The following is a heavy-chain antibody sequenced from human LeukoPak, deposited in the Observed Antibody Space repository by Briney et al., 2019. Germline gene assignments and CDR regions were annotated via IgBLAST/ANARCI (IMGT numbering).Heavy chain of an antibody. D-gene: IGHD3-16*02. V-gene: IGHV4-39*07. J-gene: IGHJ4*02. CDR3: ARKQAHDYVWGSYRPVGCFDY. CDR2: IHYSGST. Sequence: SETLSLTCTVSGGSISSSSYYWGWIRQPPGKGLEWIGSIHYSGSTNYNPSLKSRVTISVDTSKNQFSLKLSSVTAADTAVYYCARKQAHDYVWGSYRPVGCFDYWGQGTLVTVSS. CDR1: GGSISSSSYY.